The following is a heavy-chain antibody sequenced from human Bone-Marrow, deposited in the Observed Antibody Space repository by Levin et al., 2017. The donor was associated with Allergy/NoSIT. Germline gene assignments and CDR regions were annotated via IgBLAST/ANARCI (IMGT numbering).Heavy chain of an antibody. CDR1: GFTFGDYG. V-gene: IGHV3-49*04. J-gene: IGHJ6*03. Sequence: GGSLRLSCAASGFTFGDYGFSWVRQAPGRGLEWVAFIRNIDYGGTTEYAASVKGRFTISRDDSKSIAYLQMNSLRNEDTAVYYCSRWITVIDYYYYYYMDVWGEGTTVPVSS. CDR2: IRNIDYGGTT. CDR3: SRWITVIDYYYYYYMDV. D-gene: IGHD3-22*01.